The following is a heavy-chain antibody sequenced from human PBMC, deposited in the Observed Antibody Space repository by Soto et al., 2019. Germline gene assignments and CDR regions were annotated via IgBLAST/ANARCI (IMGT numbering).Heavy chain of an antibody. CDR2: ISYDGSNK. D-gene: IGHD3-22*01. CDR1: GFTFSSYG. Sequence: QVQLVESGGGVVQPGRSLRLSCAASGFTFSSYGMHWVRQAPGKGLEWVAVISYDGSNKYYADSVKGRFTISRDNSKSSLYLHMNSLSVADRDVYYCANSGGYYEDGFDPWGQGSLVTVSS. V-gene: IGHV3-30*18. J-gene: IGHJ5*02. CDR3: ANSGGYYEDGFDP.